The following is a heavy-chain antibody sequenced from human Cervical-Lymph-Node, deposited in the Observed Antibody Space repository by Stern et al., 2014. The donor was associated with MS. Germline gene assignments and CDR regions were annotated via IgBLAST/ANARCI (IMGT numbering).Heavy chain of an antibody. CDR2: IIPMFGLT. D-gene: IGHD3-10*01. J-gene: IGHJ6*02. CDR1: GGTFSSQT. Sequence: QVQLVQSGAEVKEPGSSVKVSCKASGGTFSSQTVAWVRQARGQGLQWMGPIIPMFGLTTYIQSFQDRITLTADKATGTAFLDLNSLTSDDTAVYYCARVRASAGVYYAMDVWGQGTPVIVSS. V-gene: IGHV1-69*17. CDR3: ARVRASAGVYYAMDV.